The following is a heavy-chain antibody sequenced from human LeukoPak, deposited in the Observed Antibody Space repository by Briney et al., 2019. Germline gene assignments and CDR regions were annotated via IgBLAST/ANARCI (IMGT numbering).Heavy chain of an antibody. D-gene: IGHD5-12*01. Sequence: GGSLRLSCAASGFTFSSYWMSWVRQAPGKGLEWVANIKQDGSEKYYVDSVKGRFTISRDNAKNSLYLQMNSLRAEDTAVYYCARDFGIVDNRFDYWGQGALVTVSS. CDR3: ARDFGIVDNRFDY. V-gene: IGHV3-7*01. J-gene: IGHJ4*02. CDR2: IKQDGSEK. CDR1: GFTFSSYW.